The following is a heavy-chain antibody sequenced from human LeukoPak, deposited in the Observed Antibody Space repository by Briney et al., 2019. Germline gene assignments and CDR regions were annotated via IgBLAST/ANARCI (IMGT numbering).Heavy chain of an antibody. D-gene: IGHD3-3*01. J-gene: IGHJ4*02. Sequence: ASVKVSCKASGGTFSSYAISWVRQAPGQRLEGMGWINAGNGNTKYSQKFQGRVTVTRDTSASTAYMELSSLRSEDTAVYYCARDITIFGVVIPLYWGQGTLVTVSS. V-gene: IGHV1-3*01. CDR2: INAGNGNT. CDR1: GGTFSSYA. CDR3: ARDITIFGVVIPLY.